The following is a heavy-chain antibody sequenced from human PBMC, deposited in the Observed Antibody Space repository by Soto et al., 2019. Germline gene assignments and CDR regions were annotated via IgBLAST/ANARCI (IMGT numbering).Heavy chain of an antibody. V-gene: IGHV4-34*01. D-gene: IGHD1-20*01. CDR1: GGSFSGYY. J-gene: IGHJ4*02. CDR3: ARGPRSITGPRGRVDY. Sequence: QVQLQQWGAGLLKPWETLSLTCAVYGGSFSGYYWSWIRQPPGKGRGGIGEINHSGSTNYNPSLKSRVTISVDTSKNQFSLKLSSVTAADTAVYYCARGPRSITGPRGRVDYWGQGTLVTVSS. CDR2: INHSGST.